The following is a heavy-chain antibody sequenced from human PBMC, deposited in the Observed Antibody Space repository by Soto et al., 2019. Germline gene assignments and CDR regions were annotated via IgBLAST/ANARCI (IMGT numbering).Heavy chain of an antibody. D-gene: IGHD1-1*01. CDR2: ISYDGSNK. V-gene: IGHV3-30-3*01. J-gene: IGHJ2*01. CDR1: GFTFSSYA. CDR3: AKDVESIYWYFDL. Sequence: GGSLRLSCAASGFTFSSYAMHWVRQAPGKGLEWVAVISYDGSNKYYADSVKGRFTISRDNSKNTLYLQMNSLRAEDTAVYYCAKDVESIYWYFDLWGRGTLVTVSS.